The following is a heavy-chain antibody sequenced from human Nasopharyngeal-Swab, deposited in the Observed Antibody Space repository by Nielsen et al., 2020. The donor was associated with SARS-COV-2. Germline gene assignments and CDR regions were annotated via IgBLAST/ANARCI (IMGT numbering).Heavy chain of an antibody. V-gene: IGHV5-51*01. CDR3: AWKSSGWYGSYDY. CDR1: GYSFTTYW. D-gene: IGHD6-19*01. Sequence: GESLKISCQGSGYSFTTYWIAWVRQMPRKGLEWMGIIYPGDSDTRYSPSFQGQVTISADKSISTAYLQWSSLKASDTAMYYCAWKSSGWYGSYDYWGQGTLVTVSS. CDR2: IYPGDSDT. J-gene: IGHJ4*02.